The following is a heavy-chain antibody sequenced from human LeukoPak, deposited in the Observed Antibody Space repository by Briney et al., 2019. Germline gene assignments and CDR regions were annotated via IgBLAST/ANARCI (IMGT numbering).Heavy chain of an antibody. CDR3: AGDTHSSNWYDH. Sequence: GGSLRLSCAVSGFTVTSIYMSWVRQAPGKGLEWVSFIYSDGNTYYADSVKGRFTISRDSSRNTLNLQMNSLRVEDTAVYYCAGDTHSSNWYDHWGQGTLVTVSS. D-gene: IGHD2-2*01. V-gene: IGHV3-53*01. CDR2: IYSDGNT. CDR1: GFTVTSIY. J-gene: IGHJ5*02.